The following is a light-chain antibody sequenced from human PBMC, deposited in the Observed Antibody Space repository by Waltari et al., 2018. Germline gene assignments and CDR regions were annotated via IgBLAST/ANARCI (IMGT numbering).Light chain of an antibody. CDR1: QSVTNY. J-gene: IGKJ4*01. CDR2: DTS. Sequence: DIVLTQSPAILSLSPGERASLSCRASQSVTNYLAWYQQKPGQAPRLLIYDTSNRATGIPARFSGSSFGTDFTLTISSLEPEDFAVYYFQQRRDLPLTFGGGTKVEIK. CDR3: QQRRDLPLT. V-gene: IGKV3-11*01.